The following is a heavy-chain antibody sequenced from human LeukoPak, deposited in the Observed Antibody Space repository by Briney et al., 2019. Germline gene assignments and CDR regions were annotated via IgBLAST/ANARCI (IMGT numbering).Heavy chain of an antibody. CDR2: ISWNSGSI. D-gene: IGHD1-26*01. CDR3: AKDLGWELPSNDAFDI. V-gene: IGHV3-9*01. CDR1: GFTFSSYA. Sequence: EPGGSLRLSCAASGFTFSSYAMSWVRQAPGKGLEWVSGISWNSGSIGYADSVKGRFTISRDNAKNSLYLQMNSLRAEDTALYYCAKDLGWELPSNDAFDIWGQGTMVTVSS. J-gene: IGHJ3*02.